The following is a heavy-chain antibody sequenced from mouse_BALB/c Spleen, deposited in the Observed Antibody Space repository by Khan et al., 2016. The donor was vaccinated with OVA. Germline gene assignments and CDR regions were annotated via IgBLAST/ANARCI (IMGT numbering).Heavy chain of an antibody. Sequence: VQLQESGPGLVAPSQSLSITCTVSGFSLTSYGVSWVRQPPGKGLEWLGVIWGDGSTNNHSALISRLIISKDNSQSQVFLKHNSLQTEYTATYYCAKFTPDYYSLDYWGQGTSVTVSS. D-gene: IGHD1-1*01. CDR2: IWGDGST. CDR1: GFSLTSYG. J-gene: IGHJ4*01. V-gene: IGHV2-3*01. CDR3: AKFTPDYYSLDY.